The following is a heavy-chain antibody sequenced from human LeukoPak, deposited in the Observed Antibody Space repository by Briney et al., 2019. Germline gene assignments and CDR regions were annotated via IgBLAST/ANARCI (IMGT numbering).Heavy chain of an antibody. CDR2: ISYDGSNK. CDR1: GFTFSSYG. Sequence: GVALRLSCAASGFTFSSYGMHWVRQAPGKGLEWVAVISYDGSNKYYADSVKGRFTISRDNSKNTLYLQMNSLRAEDTAVYYCAKERSDAFDIWGQGTMVTISS. CDR3: AKERSDAFDI. J-gene: IGHJ3*02. V-gene: IGHV3-30*18.